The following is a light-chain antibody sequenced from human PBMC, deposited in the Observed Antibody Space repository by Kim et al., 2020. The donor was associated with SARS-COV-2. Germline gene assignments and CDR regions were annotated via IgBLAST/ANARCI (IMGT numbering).Light chain of an antibody. CDR1: SLRSYY. CDR2: GKN. Sequence: SSELTQDPAVSVALGQTVRITCQGDSLRSYYATWYQQKPGQAQIVVIYGKNNRPSGIPDRFSGSSSGNTASLTITGTQAGDEADYYCTSKESNDNEVVGG. CDR3: TSKESNDNEV. J-gene: IGLJ7*01. V-gene: IGLV3-19*01.